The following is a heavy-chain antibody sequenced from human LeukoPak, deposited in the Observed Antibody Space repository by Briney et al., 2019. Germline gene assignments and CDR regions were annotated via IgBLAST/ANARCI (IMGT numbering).Heavy chain of an antibody. Sequence: GGSLRLSCAASGFTFSSYAMSWVRQAPGKGLEWVANIKQDGSEKYYVDSVKGRFTISRDNAKNSLFLQMNSLRAEDTAVYYCARDRGYFDYWAQGTLVTVSS. CDR1: GFTFSSYA. CDR2: IKQDGSEK. J-gene: IGHJ4*02. CDR3: ARDRGYFDY. V-gene: IGHV3-7*01.